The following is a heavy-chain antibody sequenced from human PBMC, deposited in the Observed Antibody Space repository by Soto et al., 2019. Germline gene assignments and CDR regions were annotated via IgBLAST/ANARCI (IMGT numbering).Heavy chain of an antibody. V-gene: IGHV3-23*01. CDR2: ISGSGDST. CDR1: GVTCSRWA. CDR3: AKRDYGPDFAC. Sequence: CRVAGVTCSRWAASRISQAPGKGLEWVSVISGSGDSTYYADSVKGRFTSSRDNSKNTLYLQMNSLRAEDTAVYYHAKRDYGPDFACWGNGTLVTVSS. J-gene: IGHJ4*01. D-gene: IGHD3-10*01.